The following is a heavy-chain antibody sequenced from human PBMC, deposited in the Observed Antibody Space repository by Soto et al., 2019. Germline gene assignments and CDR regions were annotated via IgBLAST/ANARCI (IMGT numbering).Heavy chain of an antibody. D-gene: IGHD1-1*01. CDR3: AKGSPTTGMDL. V-gene: IGHV3-30*18. CDR1: GFTFSSYG. Sequence: QVQLVESGGGVVQPGRSLRLSCAASGFTFSSYGMHWVRQAPGKGLEWVAVISYDGSNKYYADSVKGRFTISRDNSKNPVYRQMDSLRAGDTVVCYCAKGSPTTGMDLWGQGTTVTVSS. CDR2: ISYDGSNK. J-gene: IGHJ6*02.